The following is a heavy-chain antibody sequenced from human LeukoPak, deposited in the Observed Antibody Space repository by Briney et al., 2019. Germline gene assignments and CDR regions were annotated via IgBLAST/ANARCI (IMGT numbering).Heavy chain of an antibody. J-gene: IGHJ4*02. D-gene: IGHD4-17*01. CDR1: GFTFGDYA. CDR2: IRSKAYGGTT. V-gene: IGHV3-49*04. Sequence: PGRSLRLSCTASGFTFGDYAMSWVRQAPGKGLEWVGFIRSKAYGGTTEYAASVKGRFTISRDDSKSIAYLQMNSLKTEDTAVYYCTRDEGEYGDYYFDYWGQGTLVTVSS. CDR3: TRDEGEYGDYYFDY.